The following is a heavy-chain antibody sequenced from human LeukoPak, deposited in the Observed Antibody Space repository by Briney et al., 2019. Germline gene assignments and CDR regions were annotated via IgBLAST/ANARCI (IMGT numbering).Heavy chain of an antibody. CDR2: FDPEDGET. Sequence: ASVKVSCKVSGYTLAELSMHRVRQATGQGLEWMGGFDPEDGETIYAQKLQSRVTMPEDTSTDTASMELSSVRSEDTAVYYCETVFGYDFWSGYYSRGKLGLGIWGQGTMVTGSS. CDR1: GYTLAELS. J-gene: IGHJ3*02. V-gene: IGHV1-24*01. D-gene: IGHD3-3*01. CDR3: ETVFGYDFWSGYYSRGKLGLGI.